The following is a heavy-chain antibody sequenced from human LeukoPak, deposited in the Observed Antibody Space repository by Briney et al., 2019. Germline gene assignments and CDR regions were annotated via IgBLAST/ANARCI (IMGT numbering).Heavy chain of an antibody. CDR2: IHFSGST. J-gene: IGHJ4*02. CDR1: GDSISSYY. V-gene: IGHV4-59*01. Sequence: PSETLSLTCTVSGDSISSYYWSWLRQPPGKGLEWIGYIHFSGSTNYNPSLKSRVTISVGTSKNQLSLKLSSVTAADTAVYYCARTEYYFDYWGQGTLVTVSS. CDR3: ARTEYYFDY. D-gene: IGHD3-10*01.